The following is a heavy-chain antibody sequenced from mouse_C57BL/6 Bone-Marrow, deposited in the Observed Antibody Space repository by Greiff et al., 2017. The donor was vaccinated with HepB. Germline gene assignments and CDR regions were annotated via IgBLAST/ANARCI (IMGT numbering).Heavy chain of an antibody. CDR2: IYPGGGYT. V-gene: IGHV1-63*01. D-gene: IGHD1-1*02. Sequence: QVQLQQSGAELVRPGTSVKMSCKASGYTFTNYWLGWAKQRPGHGLEWIGDIYPGGGYTNYNEKFKGKATLTADKSSSTAYMQVSSLTSEDSAIYWCARFMNGGIIGGYWDQGTAPTVSS. CDR3: ARFMNGGIIGGY. J-gene: IGHJ2*01. CDR1: GYTFTNYW.